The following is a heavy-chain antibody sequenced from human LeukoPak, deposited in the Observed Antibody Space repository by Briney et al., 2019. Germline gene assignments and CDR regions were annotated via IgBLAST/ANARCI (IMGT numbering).Heavy chain of an antibody. D-gene: IGHD1-14*01. V-gene: IGHV3-21*01. CDR3: ARENHGSFDY. Sequence: GGSLRLSCAASGFTYSNYWMSWVRQAPGKGLEWVSCISSSSTYIYYADSVRGRFAISRDNAKNSLYLQMNSLRAEDTAVYYCARENHGSFDYWGQGSLVTVSS. CDR1: GFTYSNYW. J-gene: IGHJ4*02. CDR2: ISSSSTYI.